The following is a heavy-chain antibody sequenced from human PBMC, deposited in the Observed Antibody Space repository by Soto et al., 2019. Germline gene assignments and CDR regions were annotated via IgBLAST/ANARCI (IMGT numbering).Heavy chain of an antibody. D-gene: IGHD6-19*01. CDR3: ARDRLIAVTGLLHY. Sequence: QVQLVQSGAEVKKPGASVKVSCKTSGYPFTSYGINWVRQAPGQGPEWMGWISAYNGTTSYTQKFQGRVTMTTNTSTSTAYMELRRLRSDDTAVDYCARDRLIAVTGLLHYWGQGTLVTVSS. V-gene: IGHV1-18*01. J-gene: IGHJ4*02. CDR1: GYPFTSYG. CDR2: ISAYNGTT.